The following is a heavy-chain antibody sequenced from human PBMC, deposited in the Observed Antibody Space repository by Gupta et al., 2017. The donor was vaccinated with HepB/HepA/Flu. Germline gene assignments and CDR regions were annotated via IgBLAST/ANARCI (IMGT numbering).Heavy chain of an antibody. J-gene: IGHJ5*02. CDR1: GYSFTGYY. D-gene: IGHD7-27*01. V-gene: IGHV1-2*02. CDR2: INPKHGGR. CDR3: TRDWAGRLSGDCDH. Sequence: QVQLLQSGAQVRKPGTSVKVSCEASGYSFTGYYIHWVRPAPGQWLEGMGWINPKHGGREEAQIGRDRVTVTRDTSRQTIIVELRRPTSDTTAVYYGTRDWAGRLSGDCDHWGQGTLVSVSS.